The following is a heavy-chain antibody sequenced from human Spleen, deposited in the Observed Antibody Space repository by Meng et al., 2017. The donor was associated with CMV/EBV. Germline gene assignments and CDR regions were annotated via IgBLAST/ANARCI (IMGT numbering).Heavy chain of an antibody. Sequence: SLKISCAASGFTFDDYAMHWVRQAPGKGLEWVSGISWNSGSIGYADSVKGRFTISRDNAKNSLYLQMNSLRAEDTALYYCARGGSGVVVIGISTYYYYAMDVWGQGATVTVSS. CDR2: ISWNSGSI. CDR3: ARGGSGVVVIGISTYYYYAMDV. V-gene: IGHV3-9*01. J-gene: IGHJ6*02. D-gene: IGHD2-21*01. CDR1: GFTFDDYA.